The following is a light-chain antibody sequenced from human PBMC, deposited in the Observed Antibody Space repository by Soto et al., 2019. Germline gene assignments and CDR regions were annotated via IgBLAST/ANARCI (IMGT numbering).Light chain of an antibody. CDR3: QPYNNWPLT. V-gene: IGKV3-15*01. Sequence: EVVMTQSPATLSVSPGEGVTLSCRASQGIGATLAWYQHKPGQTPSLLIYDTSTRATGVPARFSGSRSGPEVSPSINSRQCEDVAIYYCQPYNNWPLTFGGGTKVES. CDR1: QGIGAT. J-gene: IGKJ4*01. CDR2: DTS.